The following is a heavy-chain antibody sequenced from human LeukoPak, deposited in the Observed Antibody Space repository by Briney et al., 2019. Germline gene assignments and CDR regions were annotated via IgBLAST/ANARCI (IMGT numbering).Heavy chain of an antibody. CDR2: IIPIFGTA. V-gene: IGHV1-69*13. CDR3: AIFPDRRITIFLNWFDP. D-gene: IGHD3-3*01. Sequence: GASVKVSCKASGGTFSSYAISWVRQAPGQGLEWMGGIIPIFGTANYAQKFQGRVTITADESTSTAYMELSSLRSEDTAVYYCAIFPDRRITIFLNWFDPWGQGTLVTVSS. J-gene: IGHJ5*02. CDR1: GGTFSSYA.